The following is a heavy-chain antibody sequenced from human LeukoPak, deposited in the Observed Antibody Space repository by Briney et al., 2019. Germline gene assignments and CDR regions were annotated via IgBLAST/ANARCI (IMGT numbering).Heavy chain of an antibody. CDR2: INSDGSST. CDR3: ARDQAAYYYDSSGYWRY. Sequence: PGGSLRLSCAASGFTFSSYWMHWVRQAPGKGLVWVSRINSDGSSTSYADSVKGRFTISRDNAKNTLYLQMNSLRAEDTAVYYCARDQAAYYYDSSGYWRYWGQGTLVTVSS. V-gene: IGHV3-74*01. CDR1: GFTFSSYW. D-gene: IGHD3-22*01. J-gene: IGHJ4*02.